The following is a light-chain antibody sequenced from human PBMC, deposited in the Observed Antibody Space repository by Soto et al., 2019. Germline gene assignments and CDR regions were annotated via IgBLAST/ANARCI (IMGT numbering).Light chain of an antibody. J-gene: IGKJ1*01. V-gene: IGKV3-15*01. Sequence: ILMTQSPATLSVSPGGRATLSCRASEDVSSKLAWYQQKPGLPPRLVIYDASTRATGIPGRFSGSGSGKDFTLTISGLQSEGFAIYYCLQYDTWPPGTFGQGTKVEI. CDR2: DAS. CDR1: EDVSSK. CDR3: LQYDTWPPGT.